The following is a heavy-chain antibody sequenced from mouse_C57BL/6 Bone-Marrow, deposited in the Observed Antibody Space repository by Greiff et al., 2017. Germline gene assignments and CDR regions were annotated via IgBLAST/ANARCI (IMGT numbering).Heavy chain of an antibody. V-gene: IGHV14-4*01. CDR3: TTCLSPFAY. CDR1: GFNIKDDY. CDR2: IDPENGDT. J-gene: IGHJ3*01. Sequence: EVQRVESGAELVRPGASVKLSCTASGFNIKDDYMHWVKQRPEQGLEWIGWIDPENGDTEYASKFQGKATITADTSSNTAYLQLSSLTSEDTAVYYCTTCLSPFAYWGQGTLVTVSA.